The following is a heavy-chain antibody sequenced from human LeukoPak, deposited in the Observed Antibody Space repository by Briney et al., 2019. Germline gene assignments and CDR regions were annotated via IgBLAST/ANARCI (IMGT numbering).Heavy chain of an antibody. J-gene: IGHJ4*02. Sequence: GESLKISCRGFGYSFTSYWIGWVRQMPGKGLEGMGIIYPGDSDTRYSPSFQGQVTISADKSISTAYLQWSSLKASDTAMYYCESRAGYSSSWSPDYWGQGTLVTVSS. V-gene: IGHV5-51*01. CDR1: GYSFTSYW. CDR2: IYPGDSDT. CDR3: ESRAGYSSSWSPDY. D-gene: IGHD6-13*01.